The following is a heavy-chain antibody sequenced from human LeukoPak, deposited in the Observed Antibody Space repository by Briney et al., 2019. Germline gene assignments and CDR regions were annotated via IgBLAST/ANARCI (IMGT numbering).Heavy chain of an antibody. J-gene: IGHJ4*02. V-gene: IGHV3-13*01. CDR1: GFTFSSYD. CDR3: AGASSRYDSSGYYSD. CDR2: IGTAGDT. Sequence: AGGSLRLSCAASGFTFSSYDMHWVRQATGKGLEWVSAIGTAGDTYYPGSVKGRFTISRENAKNSLYLQMNSLRAGDTAVYYCAGASSRYDSSGYYSDWGQGTLVTVSS. D-gene: IGHD3-22*01.